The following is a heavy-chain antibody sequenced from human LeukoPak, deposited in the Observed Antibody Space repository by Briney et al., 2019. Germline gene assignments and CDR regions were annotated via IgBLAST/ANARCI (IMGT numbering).Heavy chain of an antibody. CDR2: INPSSGGT. D-gene: IGHD3-22*01. Sequence: ASVKVSCKASGYTFTGYYIHWVRQAPGQGLEWMGRINPSSGGTSYAQKFQGRVTMTRDTSISTAYMELSRLRSDDTAVYYCARDDNSGYYSGPWGQGTLVTVSS. V-gene: IGHV1-2*06. J-gene: IGHJ5*02. CDR3: ARDDNSGYYSGP. CDR1: GYTFTGYY.